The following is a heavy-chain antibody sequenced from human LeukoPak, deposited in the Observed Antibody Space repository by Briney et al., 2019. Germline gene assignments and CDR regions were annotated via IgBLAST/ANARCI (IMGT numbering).Heavy chain of an antibody. CDR3: ARSTGRGWFDP. D-gene: IGHD3-10*01. V-gene: IGHV1-2*02. CDR1: GYTFTGYY. Sequence: ASVKVSCKASGYTFTGYYMHWVRQAPGQGLEWMGWINPNSGGTNYAQKFQGRVTMTRDTSISTAYMELSSPRSEDTAVYYCARSTGRGWFDPWGQGTLVTVSS. CDR2: INPNSGGT. J-gene: IGHJ5*02.